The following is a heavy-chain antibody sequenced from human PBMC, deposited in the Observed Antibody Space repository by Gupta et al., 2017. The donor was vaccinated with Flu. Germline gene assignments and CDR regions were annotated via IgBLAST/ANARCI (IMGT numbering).Heavy chain of an antibody. Sequence: VQLVESGGGVVQPGRSLSLSCGAPGFTFRSYGIHWGRQAPGKGLGWVAVISSDGSKKYYIESVKGRFTVSRDNSKNTLSLQMSSLRPEDTGVYFCAKDLGGGYSYIDHWGQGTLVTVSS. V-gene: IGHV3-30*18. CDR2: ISSDGSKK. D-gene: IGHD5-18*01. J-gene: IGHJ4*02. CDR3: AKDLGGGYSYIDH. CDR1: GFTFRSYG.